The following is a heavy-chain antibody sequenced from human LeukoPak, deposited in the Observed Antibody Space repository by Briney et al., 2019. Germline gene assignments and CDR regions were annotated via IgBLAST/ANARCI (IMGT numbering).Heavy chain of an antibody. J-gene: IGHJ4*02. Sequence: SVTVSCKASGGTISSYAISWVRQAPGQGLEWMGGIIPIFGTANYAQKFQGRVTITADESTSTAYMELSSLRSEDTAVYYCAKWERDYYDSSGPFDYWGQGTLVTVSS. CDR2: IIPIFGTA. CDR1: GGTISSYA. D-gene: IGHD3-22*01. V-gene: IGHV1-69*13. CDR3: AKWERDYYDSSGPFDY.